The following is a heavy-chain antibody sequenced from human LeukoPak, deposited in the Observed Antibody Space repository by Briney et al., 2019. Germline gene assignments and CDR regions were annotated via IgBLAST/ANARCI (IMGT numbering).Heavy chain of an antibody. D-gene: IGHD5-12*01. CDR3: ARDKALDIVGTTADY. CDR2: INPYSGGT. Sequence: GASLKLSCKASGYTFTGFYIHWVRQAPGHGLEWIGWINPYSGGTNYAQTFQGRFTLTRDTSISTAYMELSSLRSDEAAIYYCARDKALDIVGTTADYWGQGTLVTVSS. V-gene: IGHV1-2*02. J-gene: IGHJ4*02. CDR1: GYTFTGFY.